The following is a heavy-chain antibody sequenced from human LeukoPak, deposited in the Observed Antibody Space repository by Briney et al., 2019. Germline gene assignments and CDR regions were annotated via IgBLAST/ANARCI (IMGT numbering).Heavy chain of an antibody. CDR2: INHSGST. D-gene: IGHD5-12*01. CDR3: ARDGYSGSDAL. V-gene: IGHV4-34*01. CDR1: GGSFSGYY. Sequence: PSETLSLTCAVCGGSFSGYYWSWIRQPPGKGLEWIGEINHSGSTNYNPSLKSRVTISVDTSQNQFSLKLSSVTAADTAVYYCARDGYSGSDALWGQGTLVTVSS. J-gene: IGHJ4*02.